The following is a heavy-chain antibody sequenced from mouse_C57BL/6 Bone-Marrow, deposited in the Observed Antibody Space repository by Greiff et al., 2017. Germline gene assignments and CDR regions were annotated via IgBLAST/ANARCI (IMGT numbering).Heavy chain of an antibody. D-gene: IGHD1-1*02. CDR2: IYPRSGNT. CDR3: VWSAWFAY. J-gene: IGHJ3*01. V-gene: IGHV1-81*01. CDR1: GYTFTSYG. Sequence: QVQLQQSGAELARPGASVKLSCKASGYTFTSYGISWVKQRTGQGLEWIGEIYPRSGNTYYNEKFKGKATLTAGKSSSTAYMELRSLTSEDSAVYFCVWSAWFAYWGQGTLVTVSA.